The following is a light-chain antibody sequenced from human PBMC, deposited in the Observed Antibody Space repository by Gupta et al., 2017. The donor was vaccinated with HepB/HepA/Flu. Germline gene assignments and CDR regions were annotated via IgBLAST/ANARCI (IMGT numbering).Light chain of an antibody. Sequence: EIVLTQSPATLSLSPGERATLSCRASQSVSSYLAWYQQKPGQAPRLLIYDASNRATGSPARCSGSGSGTDGTPTISSLAPEDVAVYYCHQRSNRPITFGQGTRLEIK. CDR1: QSVSSY. J-gene: IGKJ5*01. CDR2: DAS. CDR3: HQRSNRPIT. V-gene: IGKV3-11*01.